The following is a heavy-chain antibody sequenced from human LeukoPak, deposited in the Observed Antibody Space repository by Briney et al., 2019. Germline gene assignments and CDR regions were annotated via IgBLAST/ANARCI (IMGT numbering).Heavy chain of an antibody. CDR2: IRYDGSNK. Sequence: GGSLRLSCAASGFTFSSYGMHGVRQAPGKGLEWVAFIRYDGSNKYYADSVKGRFTISRDNSKNTLYLQMNSLRAEDTAVYYCAKDTWFGEFIDYWGQGTLVTVSS. J-gene: IGHJ4*02. CDR1: GFTFSSYG. CDR3: AKDTWFGEFIDY. V-gene: IGHV3-30*02. D-gene: IGHD3-10*01.